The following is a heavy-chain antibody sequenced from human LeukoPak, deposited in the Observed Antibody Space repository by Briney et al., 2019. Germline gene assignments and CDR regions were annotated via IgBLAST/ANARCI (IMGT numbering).Heavy chain of an antibody. D-gene: IGHD6-19*01. CDR1: GFTFDDYG. Sequence: GGSLRLSCAASGFTFDDYGMSWVRQAPGKGLEWVSGINWNGGSTGYADSVKGRFTISRDSAKNSLYLQMNSLRAEDTALYYCARDTVGAGSSGQAYYFDYWGQGTLVTVSS. J-gene: IGHJ4*02. CDR3: ARDTVGAGSSGQAYYFDY. CDR2: INWNGGST. V-gene: IGHV3-20*04.